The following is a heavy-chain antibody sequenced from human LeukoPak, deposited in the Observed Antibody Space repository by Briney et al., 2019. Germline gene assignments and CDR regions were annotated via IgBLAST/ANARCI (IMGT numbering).Heavy chain of an antibody. J-gene: IGHJ6*02. CDR3: ARGMILEWLSMDV. D-gene: IGHD3-3*01. V-gene: IGHV1-2*06. CDR2: INPNSGGT. CDR1: GYTFTGYY. Sequence: ASVKVSCTASGYTFTGYYMHWVRQAPGQGLEWMGRINPNSGGTNYAQKFQGRVTMTRDTSISTAYTELSRLRSDDTAVYYCARGMILEWLSMDVWGQGTTVTVSS.